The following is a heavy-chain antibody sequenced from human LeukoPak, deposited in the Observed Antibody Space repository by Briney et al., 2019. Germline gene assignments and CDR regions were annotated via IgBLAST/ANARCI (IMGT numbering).Heavy chain of an antibody. D-gene: IGHD6-13*01. CDR3: ARGGDSSWGSFDY. V-gene: IGHV4-39*07. CDR1: GGFISSSSYY. CDR2: IYYSGST. Sequence: SVTLSLTCTVSGGFISSSSYYWGWVRQPPGKGLVWIWSIYYSGSTYYNPSLNSRLTISVDTSKNQFSLKLSSVTAADTAVYYCARGGDSSWGSFDYWGQGTLVTVSS. J-gene: IGHJ4*02.